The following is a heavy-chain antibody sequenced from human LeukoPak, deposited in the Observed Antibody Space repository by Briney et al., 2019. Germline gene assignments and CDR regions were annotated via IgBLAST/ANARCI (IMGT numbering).Heavy chain of an antibody. V-gene: IGHV3-23*01. Sequence: GGSLRLSCAASGFTFSNYAMSWVRQAPGKGLEWVSAINDSGGSTYYADPVKGRFTISRDNSKNTLYLQMNSLRAEDTAVYYCAKPAISSRGWYYDYWGQGTLVTVSS. CDR1: GFTFSNYA. CDR2: INDSGGST. CDR3: AKPAISSRGWYYDY. D-gene: IGHD6-19*01. J-gene: IGHJ4*02.